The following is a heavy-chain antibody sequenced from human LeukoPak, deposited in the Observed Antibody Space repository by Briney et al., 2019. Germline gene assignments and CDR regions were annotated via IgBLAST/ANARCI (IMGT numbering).Heavy chain of an antibody. CDR3: ARDLGRSASANYYYYYMDV. Sequence: PSETLSLTCAVYGGSFSGYYWSWIRQPPGKGLEWIGEINHSGSTNYNPSLKSRVTISVDTSKNQFSLKLSSVTAADTAVYYCARDLGRSASANYYYYYMDVWGKGTTVTVSS. CDR2: INHSGST. V-gene: IGHV4-34*01. D-gene: IGHD2-15*01. CDR1: GGSFSGYY. J-gene: IGHJ6*03.